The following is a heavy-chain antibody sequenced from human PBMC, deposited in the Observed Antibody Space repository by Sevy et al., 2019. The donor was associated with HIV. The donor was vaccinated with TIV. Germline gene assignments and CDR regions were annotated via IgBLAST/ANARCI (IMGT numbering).Heavy chain of an antibody. J-gene: IGHJ4*02. D-gene: IGHD3-22*01. Sequence: GGSLRLSCAASGFTFSSYAMHWVRQAPGKGLEWVAVISYDGSNKYYADSVKGRFTISRDNSKNTLYLQMNSLRAEDTAVYYCASTPFHSSGYYPKGYYFDYWGQGTLLTVSS. CDR2: ISYDGSNK. CDR1: GFTFSSYA. CDR3: ASTPFHSSGYYPKGYYFDY. V-gene: IGHV3-30-3*01.